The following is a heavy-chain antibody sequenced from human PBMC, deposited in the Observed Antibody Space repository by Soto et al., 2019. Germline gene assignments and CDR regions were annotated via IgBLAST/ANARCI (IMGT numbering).Heavy chain of an antibody. V-gene: IGHV4-31*03. CDR1: GGSISSGGYY. D-gene: IGHD3-22*01. CDR2: IYYSGST. J-gene: IGHJ6*02. CDR3: ARVKGYYYDSSGYHRHYGMDV. Sequence: QVQLQESGPGLVKPSQTLSLTCTVSGGSISSGGYYWSWIRQHPGKGLEWIGYIYYSGSTYYNPSLKIRVTISVDTSKNQFSLKLSSVTAADTAVYYCARVKGYYYDSSGYHRHYGMDVWGQGTTVTVSS.